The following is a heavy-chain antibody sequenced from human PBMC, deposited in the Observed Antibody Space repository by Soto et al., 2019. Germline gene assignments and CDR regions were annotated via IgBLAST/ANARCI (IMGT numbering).Heavy chain of an antibody. V-gene: IGHV1-69*08. CDR1: GGTFSSYT. D-gene: IGHD4-17*01. CDR3: ARDGHDYGGLP. J-gene: IGHJ5*02. Sequence: QVQLVQSGAEVKKPGSSVKVSCKASGGTFSSYTISWVRQAPGQGLEWMGRIIPILGIANYAQKFQGRVTITADKSTSTTYMELSSLRSEDTAVYYCARDGHDYGGLPWGQGTLVTVSS. CDR2: IIPILGIA.